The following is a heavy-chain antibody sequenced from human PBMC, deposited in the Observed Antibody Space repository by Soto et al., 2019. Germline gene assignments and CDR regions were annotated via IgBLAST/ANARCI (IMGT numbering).Heavy chain of an antibody. J-gene: IGHJ4*02. V-gene: IGHV1-18*04. D-gene: IGHD1-26*01. Sequence: QVQLVQSGAEVKQPGASVKVSCKAAGYTFTSYGISWVRQAPGQGLEWMGWISAYNGNTNYAQKLQGRVTMTKDTSTSTAYMELRSLRSDDTAVYYCARARAPVSQRELPPYYCDYWGQGTLVTVSS. CDR2: ISAYNGNT. CDR1: GYTFTSYG. CDR3: ARARAPVSQRELPPYYCDY.